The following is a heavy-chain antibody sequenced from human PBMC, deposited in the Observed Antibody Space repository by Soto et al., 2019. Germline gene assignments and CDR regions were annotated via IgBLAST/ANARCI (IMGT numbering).Heavy chain of an antibody. CDR3: ARDAAYGSGPNWFDP. D-gene: IGHD3-10*01. J-gene: IGHJ5*02. Sequence: QVQLQESGPGLVKPSQTLSLTCTVSGGSISSGDYYWSWIRQPPGKGLEWIGYIYYSGSTYYNPSLKRRVTISVDTSKNQFSLKLSSVTAADTAVYYCARDAAYGSGPNWFDPWGQGTLVTVSS. CDR2: IYYSGST. CDR1: GGSISSGDYY. V-gene: IGHV4-30-4*01.